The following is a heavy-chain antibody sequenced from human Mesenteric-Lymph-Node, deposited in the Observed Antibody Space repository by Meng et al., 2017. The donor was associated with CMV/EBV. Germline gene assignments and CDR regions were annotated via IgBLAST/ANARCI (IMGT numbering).Heavy chain of an antibody. V-gene: IGHV4-39*01. CDR2: IYYTWTT. D-gene: IGHD2-2*01. CDR3: ARFTSSPKGWDYYYGMDV. Sequence: SETLSLTCTVSGGSVSSSSYYWGWIRQPPGKGLEWIGSIYYTWTTYYNPSLQSRVTISVDTSKNQFSLKVTSVTAADTAVYYCARFTSSPKGWDYYYGMDVWGQGTTVTVSS. J-gene: IGHJ6*02. CDR1: GGSVSSSSYY.